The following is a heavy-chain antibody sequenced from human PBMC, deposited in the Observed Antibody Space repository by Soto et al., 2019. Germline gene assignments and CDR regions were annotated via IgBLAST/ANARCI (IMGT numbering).Heavy chain of an antibody. Sequence: QVQLVQSGTEVVEPGASVKVSCQASGYSFITYGITWVRQAPGQALEWMSWISPYNGNAEYVQRLQGRVTMTADTYKNTAFLEQTTVRSDDTAIYYCARDRERWALTQVCQYWGQGTLVAVSS. D-gene: IGHD1-26*01. V-gene: IGHV1-18*01. CDR3: ARDRERWALTQVCQY. J-gene: IGHJ1*01. CDR2: ISPYNGNA. CDR1: GYSFITYG.